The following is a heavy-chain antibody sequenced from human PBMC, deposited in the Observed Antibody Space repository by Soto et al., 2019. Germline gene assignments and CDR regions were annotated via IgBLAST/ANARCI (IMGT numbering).Heavy chain of an antibody. D-gene: IGHD4-17*01. CDR2: SNGGNGFT. J-gene: IGHJ6*02. Sequence: QVQLVQSGAEVRTPGASVKISCKASGYTFRSHGVQWVRQAPGQRLEWVGWSNGGNGFTKYSQERQDRVTITRDPAASTIYMELHSLTSDDPAVYYCARLSYSDALDVWGQGTTVTVSS. V-gene: IGHV1-3*02. CDR1: GYTFRSHG. CDR3: ARLSYSDALDV.